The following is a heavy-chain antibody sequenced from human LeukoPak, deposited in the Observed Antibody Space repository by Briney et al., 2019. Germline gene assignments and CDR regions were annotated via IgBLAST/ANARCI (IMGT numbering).Heavy chain of an antibody. CDR2: ISYDGSNK. CDR3: ARAQIQYYYGSGSFLLPDY. V-gene: IGHV3-30*19. Sequence: PGGSLRLSCAASGFTFSSYGMHWVRQAPGKGLEWVAVISYDGSNKYYADSVKGRFTISRDNSKNTLYLQMNSLRAEDTAVYYCARAQIQYYYGSGSFLLPDYWGQGTLVTVSS. CDR1: GFTFSSYG. J-gene: IGHJ4*02. D-gene: IGHD3-10*01.